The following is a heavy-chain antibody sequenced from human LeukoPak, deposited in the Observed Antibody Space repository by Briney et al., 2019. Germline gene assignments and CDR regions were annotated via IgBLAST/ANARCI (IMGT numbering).Heavy chain of an antibody. CDR3: ARVDGSCSGGSCPSGNWFDP. J-gene: IGHJ5*02. V-gene: IGHV4-61*02. CDR1: GGSISSGRNY. D-gene: IGHD2-15*01. CDR2: IYIFSGST. Sequence: SETLTLTCTVSGGSISSGRNYWTWIRQPAGRGLEWIGRIYIFSGSTNYNPSLKSRVTISVDTSKNQFSLKLTSVTAADTAVYYCARVDGSCSGGSCPSGNWFDPWGQGTLVTVSS.